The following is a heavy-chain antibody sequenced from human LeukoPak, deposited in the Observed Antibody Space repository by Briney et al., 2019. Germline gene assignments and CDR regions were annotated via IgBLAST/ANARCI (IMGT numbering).Heavy chain of an antibody. CDR1: GGSISSGGYY. D-gene: IGHD5-12*01. Sequence: PSETLSLTCTVSGGSISSGGYYWSWIRQHPGKGLEWIGYIYYSGSTYYNPSLKSRVTISVDTSKNQFSLKLNSVTAADTAVYYCARVRTGYGHLDYWGQGTLVAVSS. CDR2: IYYSGST. CDR3: ARVRTGYGHLDY. V-gene: IGHV4-31*03. J-gene: IGHJ4*02.